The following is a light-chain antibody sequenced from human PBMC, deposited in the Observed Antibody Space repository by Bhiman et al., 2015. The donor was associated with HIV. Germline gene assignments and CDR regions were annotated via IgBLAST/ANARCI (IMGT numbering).Light chain of an antibody. CDR2: EVN. Sequence: QSALTQPASVSGSPGQSITISCTGTSSDVGSYNLVSWYQQYPGKAPKLMIYEVNKRPSGVSNRFSGSKSGNTASLTISDLQAADEANYHCCSFAGTTTLVKFGGGTKLTVL. J-gene: IGLJ3*02. CDR3: CSFAGTTTLVK. CDR1: SSDVGSYNL. V-gene: IGLV2-23*02.